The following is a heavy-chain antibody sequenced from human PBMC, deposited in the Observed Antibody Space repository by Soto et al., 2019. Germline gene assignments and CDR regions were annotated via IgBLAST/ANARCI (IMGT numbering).Heavy chain of an antibody. Sequence: HVQLVQSGAEVKKPGASVKVSCKASGYTFTSYAMHWVRQAPGQRLEWMGWINAVNGNTKYSQKLQGRVTITRDTTASTAYMELSSLRSEDTAVYYCARDSITIFGVVITGWFDPWGQGTLVTVSS. CDR1: GYTFTSYA. J-gene: IGHJ5*02. D-gene: IGHD3-3*01. V-gene: IGHV1-3*01. CDR3: ARDSITIFGVVITGWFDP. CDR2: INAVNGNT.